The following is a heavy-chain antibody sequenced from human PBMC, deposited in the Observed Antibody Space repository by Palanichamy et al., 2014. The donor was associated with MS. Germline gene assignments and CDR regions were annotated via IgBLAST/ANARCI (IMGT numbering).Heavy chain of an antibody. CDR3: ARDISSRYFDL. CDR1: RYG. CDR2: IWYDGSNK. Sequence: RYGMHWVRQAPGKGLEWVAVIWYDGSNKYYADSVKGRFTISRDNSKNTQDLQMNGLRAEDTAVYYCARDISSRYFDLWGRGTLVTVSS. V-gene: IGHV3-33*01. J-gene: IGHJ2*01.